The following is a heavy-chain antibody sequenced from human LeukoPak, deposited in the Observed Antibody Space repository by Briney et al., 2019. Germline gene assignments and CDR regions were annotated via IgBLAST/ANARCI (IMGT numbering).Heavy chain of an antibody. Sequence: GGSLRLSCAASGFTFSSYSMNWVRQAPGKGPEWVSSISSSSSYIYYADSVKGRFTISRDNAKNSLYLQMNSLRAEDTAVYYCARTTALVGATNWYFDLWGRGTLVTVSS. D-gene: IGHD1-26*01. CDR1: GFTFSSYS. J-gene: IGHJ2*01. CDR2: ISSSSSYI. CDR3: ARTTALVGATNWYFDL. V-gene: IGHV3-21*01.